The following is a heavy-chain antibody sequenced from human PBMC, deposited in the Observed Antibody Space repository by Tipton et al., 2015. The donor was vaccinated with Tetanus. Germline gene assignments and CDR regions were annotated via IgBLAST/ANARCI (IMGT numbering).Heavy chain of an antibody. D-gene: IGHD1-26*01. V-gene: IGHV4-4*07. CDR1: GGSISSYY. Sequence: TLSLTCTVSGGSISSYYWSWIRQPAGKGLEWIGRIYSSGSTYYNPSLKGRVTISVDTSTTQFSLRLNSVTAADTAIYYCARDHRLSASYAGWFDPWGQGTLVTVSS. CDR3: ARDHRLSASYAGWFDP. CDR2: IYSSGST. J-gene: IGHJ5*02.